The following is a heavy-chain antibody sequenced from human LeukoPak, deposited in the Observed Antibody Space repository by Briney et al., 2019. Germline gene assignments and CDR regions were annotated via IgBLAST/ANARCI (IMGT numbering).Heavy chain of an antibody. CDR2: IIPIFGTA. D-gene: IGHD2-2*01. CDR3: AREGYCSSTSCCQDY. Sequence: SVKVSCKASGGTFSSYAISWVRQAPGQGLEWMGGIIPIFGTANYAQKFQGRVTITADESTSTAYMELSSLRSEDTAVYYCAREGYCSSTSCCQDYWGQGTLVTVSS. CDR1: GGTFSSYA. V-gene: IGHV1-69*13. J-gene: IGHJ4*02.